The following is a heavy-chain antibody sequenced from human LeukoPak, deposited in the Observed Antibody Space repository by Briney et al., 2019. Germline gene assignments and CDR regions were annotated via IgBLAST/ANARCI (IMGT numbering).Heavy chain of an antibody. CDR3: ASSSTSGWGWFDP. V-gene: IGHV4-4*07. J-gene: IGHJ5*02. Sequence: SQTLSLTCTVSGGSISSYYGIWIRQPAAKGLEWIGRIYTSGSTNYNTSLRSRVNMSVDTSKNQFSLELSSVSAADTAVYYCASSSTSGWGWFDPWGQGTLVTVSS. D-gene: IGHD2-2*01. CDR1: GGSISSYY. CDR2: IYTSGST.